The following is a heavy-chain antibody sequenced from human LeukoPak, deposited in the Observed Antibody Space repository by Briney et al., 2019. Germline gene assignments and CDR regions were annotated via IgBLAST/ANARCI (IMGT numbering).Heavy chain of an antibody. V-gene: IGHV3-48*02. J-gene: IGHJ4*02. CDR3: ARGRYSSNWYFDY. D-gene: IGHD6-13*01. CDR2: ISVSLI. Sequence: GGSLRLSCAASGFTFSTYSMNWVRQAPGKGPEWVSYISVSLIYYAESVKGRFTISRDNAKNSLYLQMNSLRDEDTAVYYCARGRYSSNWYFDYWGQGTLVTVSS. CDR1: GFTFSTYS.